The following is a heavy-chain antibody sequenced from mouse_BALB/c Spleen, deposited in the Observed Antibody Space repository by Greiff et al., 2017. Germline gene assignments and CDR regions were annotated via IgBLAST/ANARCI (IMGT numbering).Heavy chain of an antibody. Sequence: EVQGVESGGGLVKPGGSLKLSCAASGFTFSSYAMSWVRQSPEKRLEWVATISDGGSYTYYPDSVKGRFTISRDNAKNNLYLQMSSLKSEDTAMYYCARHGRGYHWYFDVWGAGTTVTVSS. CDR2: ISDGGSYT. D-gene: IGHD2-14*01. CDR1: GFTFSSYA. CDR3: ARHGRGYHWYFDV. J-gene: IGHJ1*01. V-gene: IGHV5-6*01.